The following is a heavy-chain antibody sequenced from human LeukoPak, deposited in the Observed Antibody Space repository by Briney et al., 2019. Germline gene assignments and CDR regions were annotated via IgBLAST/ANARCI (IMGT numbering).Heavy chain of an antibody. D-gene: IGHD6-19*01. V-gene: IGHV1-18*01. Sequence: ASVKVSCKASGYTFTSYSISWVRQAPGQGLEWMGWISAYNGNTNYAQKLQGRVTMTTDTSTSTAYMELRSLRSDDTAVYYCARAAEYSSGWYQYGYWGQGTLVTVSS. CDR3: ARAAEYSSGWYQYGY. J-gene: IGHJ4*02. CDR2: ISAYNGNT. CDR1: GYTFTSYS.